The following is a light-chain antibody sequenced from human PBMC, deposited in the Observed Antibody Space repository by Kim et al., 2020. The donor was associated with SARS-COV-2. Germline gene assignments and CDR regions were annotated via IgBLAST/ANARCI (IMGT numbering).Light chain of an antibody. CDR1: QSLFYTNRNSY. CDR3: MQPLHIPLT. Sequence: ASSSGSSSQSLFYTNRNSYLHWYVQKSGQAPQLLIYLGSTRASGVPDRISGSASGTYFTLNISRVEAEDVGVYYCMQPLHIPLTFGGGTKVDIK. J-gene: IGKJ4*02. V-gene: IGKV2-28*01. CDR2: LGS.